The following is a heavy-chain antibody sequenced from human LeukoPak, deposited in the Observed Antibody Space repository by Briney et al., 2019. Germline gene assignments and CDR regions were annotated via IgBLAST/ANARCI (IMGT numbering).Heavy chain of an antibody. Sequence: ASLKVSCKASGYTFTSYVISWVRQAPGQGLEWMGWIITVKGNTNYAQKLQGRVTMTTDTSTNTAYMELRSLRSDDTAVYHCARAVLWGNNDFWSGFEAFDIWGQGTMVTVSS. J-gene: IGHJ3*02. V-gene: IGHV1-18*01. CDR3: ARAVLWGNNDFWSGFEAFDI. CDR2: IITVKGNT. CDR1: GYTFTSYV. D-gene: IGHD3-3*01.